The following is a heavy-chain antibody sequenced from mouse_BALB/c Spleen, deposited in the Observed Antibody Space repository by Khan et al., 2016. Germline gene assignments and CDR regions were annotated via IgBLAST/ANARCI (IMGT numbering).Heavy chain of an antibody. CDR3: ARTDRRGYFDY. V-gene: IGHV1-9*01. J-gene: IGHJ2*01. CDR2: ILPGSGST. Sequence: VQLQESGAELMKPGASVKISCKATGYTFSSYWIEWVKQRPGHGLEWIGEILPGSGSTNYNEKFRGKATFTADTSSNTAYMQLSSLTSEDSAVHYCARTDRRGYFDYWGQGTTLTVS. CDR1: GYTFSSYW.